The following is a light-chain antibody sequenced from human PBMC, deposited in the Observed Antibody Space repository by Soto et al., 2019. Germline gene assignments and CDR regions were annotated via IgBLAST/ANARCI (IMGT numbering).Light chain of an antibody. CDR1: QSISSH. J-gene: IGKJ4*01. CDR2: AAS. V-gene: IGKV1-39*01. Sequence: DIQMTQSPSSLSASVGDRITITCRASQSISSHLNWYQQKPGKAPKLLIYAASSLQSGVPSRFSGSESGTDFTLTISSLQAEDFATYYCQQTYRTPRLTFGGGTKVEIK. CDR3: QQTYRTPRLT.